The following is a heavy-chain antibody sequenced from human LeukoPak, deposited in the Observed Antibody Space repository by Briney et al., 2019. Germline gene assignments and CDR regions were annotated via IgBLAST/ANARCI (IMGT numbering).Heavy chain of an antibody. J-gene: IGHJ4*02. CDR2: IYYSGST. D-gene: IGHD1-26*01. V-gene: IGHV4-39*01. CDR1: GGSISSSSYY. CDR3: ARLEGGSYHLFGY. Sequence: SETLSLTCTVSGGSISSSSYYWGWIRQPPGKGLEWIGSIYYSGSTYYNPSLKSRVTISVDTSKNQFSLKLSSVTAADTAVYYCARLEGGSYHLFGYWGQGTLVTVSS.